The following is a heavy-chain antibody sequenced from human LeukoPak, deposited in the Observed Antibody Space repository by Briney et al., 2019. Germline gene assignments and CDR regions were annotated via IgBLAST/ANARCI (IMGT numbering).Heavy chain of an antibody. CDR2: ISRTGINK. D-gene: IGHD3-3*01. CDR3: ARDPYYDFWSDYGTEAFDI. Sequence: GSLRLSCAASGFTSSDYYMSWIRQAPGKGLDWVSYISRTGINKYYADSVKGRFTISRDNAKNSLYLQMNSLRAEDTAVYYCARDPYYDFWSDYGTEAFDIWGQGTMVTVSS. CDR1: GFTSSDYY. V-gene: IGHV3-11*04. J-gene: IGHJ3*02.